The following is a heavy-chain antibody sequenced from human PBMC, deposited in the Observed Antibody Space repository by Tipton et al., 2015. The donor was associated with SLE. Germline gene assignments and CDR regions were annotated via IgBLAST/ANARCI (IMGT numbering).Heavy chain of an antibody. CDR1: GVSVNNYY. Sequence: GLVKPSETLSLTCSVSGVSVNNYYWSWVRQPPGKGLEWIGEINHSGNTNYNPSLKSRVTISVDTSKNQFSLKLGSVTAADTAVYYCAREAGGGSLADWGRGTLVTVSS. J-gene: IGHJ4*02. CDR3: AREAGGGSLAD. D-gene: IGHD2-15*01. V-gene: IGHV4-34*01. CDR2: INHSGNT.